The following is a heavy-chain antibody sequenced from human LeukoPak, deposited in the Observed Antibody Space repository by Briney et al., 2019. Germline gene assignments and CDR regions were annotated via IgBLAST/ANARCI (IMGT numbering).Heavy chain of an antibody. V-gene: IGHV1-18*01. CDR3: ARVRLDNTMNFDY. J-gene: IGHJ4*02. CDR1: GYTFTSYA. D-gene: IGHD3-22*01. CDR2: ISASKGNT. Sequence: ASVKVSCKASGYTFTSYAITWVRQAPGQGLEWMGWISASKGNTNYAQKLQGRVTMTTDTSTTTAYMELRSQRSDDTAVYYCARVRLDNTMNFDYWGQGTLVTVSS.